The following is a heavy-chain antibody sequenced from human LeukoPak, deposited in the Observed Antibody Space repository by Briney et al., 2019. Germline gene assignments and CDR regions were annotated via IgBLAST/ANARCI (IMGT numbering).Heavy chain of an antibody. CDR1: GGSFSGYY. Sequence: SETLSLTCAVYGGSFSGYYWSWIRQPPGKGLEWIGEINHSGSTNYNPSLKSRVTISVDTSKNQFSLKLSSVTAADTAVYYCARSYYYGSGSRPLGYWGQGTLVTVSS. D-gene: IGHD3-10*01. CDR3: ARSYYYGSGSRPLGY. CDR2: INHSGST. V-gene: IGHV4-34*01. J-gene: IGHJ4*02.